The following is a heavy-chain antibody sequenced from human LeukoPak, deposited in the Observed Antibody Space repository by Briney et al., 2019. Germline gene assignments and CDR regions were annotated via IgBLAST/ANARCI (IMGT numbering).Heavy chain of an antibody. D-gene: IGHD1-26*01. J-gene: IGHJ5*02. CDR2: INAGNGNT. CDR3: ARARISGGHWFDP. CDR1: GYTFTSYA. Sequence: ASVKVSCKASGYTFTSYAMHWVRQAPGQRLEWMGWINAGNGNTKYSQKFQGRVTITRDTSASTAYMELSSLRSEDTAVYYCARARISGGHWFDPWGQGTLVTVSS. V-gene: IGHV1-3*01.